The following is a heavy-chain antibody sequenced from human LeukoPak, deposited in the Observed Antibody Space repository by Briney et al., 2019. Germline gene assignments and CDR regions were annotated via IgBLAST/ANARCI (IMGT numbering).Heavy chain of an antibody. CDR3: ARAIAVSPWYFDL. J-gene: IGHJ2*01. V-gene: IGHV3-11*03. CDR2: IRSSSSDI. Sequence: KPGGSLRLSCAASGFTFSDYHMSWIRQAPGKGLEWVSYIRSSSSDINYADSVRGRFTISRDNAKNSLYLQMNSLRAEGTAVYYCARAIAVSPWYFDLWGRGTLVTVSS. D-gene: IGHD6-19*01. CDR1: GFTFSDYH.